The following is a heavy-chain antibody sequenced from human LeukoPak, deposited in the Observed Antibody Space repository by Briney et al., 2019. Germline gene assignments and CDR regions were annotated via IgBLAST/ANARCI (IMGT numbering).Heavy chain of an antibody. CDR1: GFTVSSNY. CDR2: IYNGGST. J-gene: IGHJ4*02. CDR3: AREGPQDDSSGYYHHFFDN. Sequence: GGSLRLSCAASGFTVSSNYMSWVRQAPGKGLEWVSVIYNGGSTHYADSVKGRFTISRDNSKNTLYLQMNSLRGEDTAVYYCAREGPQDDSSGYYHHFFDNWGQGTLVTVSS. V-gene: IGHV3-66*01. D-gene: IGHD3-22*01.